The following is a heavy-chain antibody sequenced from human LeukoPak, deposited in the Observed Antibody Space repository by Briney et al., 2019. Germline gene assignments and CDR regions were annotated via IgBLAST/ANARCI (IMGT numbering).Heavy chain of an antibody. V-gene: IGHV3-66*03. Sequence: GGSLRLSCTVSGFTVSSNSMSWVRQAPGKGLEWVSFIYSDNTHYSDSVKGRFTISRDNSKNTLYLQMNSLRAEDTAVYYCAKLPGSGSYLFDYWGQGTLVTVSS. D-gene: IGHD3-10*01. CDR3: AKLPGSGSYLFDY. J-gene: IGHJ4*02. CDR2: IYSDNT. CDR1: GFTVSSNS.